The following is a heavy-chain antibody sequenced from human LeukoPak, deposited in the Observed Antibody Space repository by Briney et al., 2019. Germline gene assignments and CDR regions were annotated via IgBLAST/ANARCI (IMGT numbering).Heavy chain of an antibody. V-gene: IGHV4-4*07. Sequence: SETLSLTCTVSGGSISDYYWSWIRQPAGKGPEWIGRVFTSGSTNYNPSLKSRVTMSVDTSNNQFSLNLSSVTAADTAVYYCARDRPITALDYWGQGTLVTVSS. CDR2: VFTSGST. CDR1: GGSISDYY. J-gene: IGHJ4*02. CDR3: ARDRPITALDY. D-gene: IGHD1-14*01.